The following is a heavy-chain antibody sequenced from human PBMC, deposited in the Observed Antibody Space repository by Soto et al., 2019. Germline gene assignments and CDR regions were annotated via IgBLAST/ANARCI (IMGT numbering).Heavy chain of an antibody. CDR3: ARESRFLEWLSLNWFDP. CDR2: ISSSSSTI. J-gene: IGHJ5*02. Sequence: GGSLRLSCAASGFTFNIYAMNWVRQAPGKGLEWVSYISSSSSTIYYADSVKGRFTISRDNAKNSLYLQMNSLRDEDTAVYYCARESRFLEWLSLNWFDPWGQGTLVTVSS. D-gene: IGHD3-3*01. CDR1: GFTFNIYA. V-gene: IGHV3-48*02.